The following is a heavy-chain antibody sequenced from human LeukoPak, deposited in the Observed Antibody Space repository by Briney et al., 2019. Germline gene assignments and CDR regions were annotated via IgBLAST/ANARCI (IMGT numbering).Heavy chain of an antibody. V-gene: IGHV4-39*01. J-gene: IGHJ3*02. D-gene: IGHD2-2*01. Sequence: SETLSLTCTVSGGSISSSSYYWGWIRQPPGKGLEWIGSIYYSGSTYYNPSLKSRVTISVDTSKNQFSLKLSSVTAADTAVYYCARRQDGDCSSTSCYLNAFDIWGQGTMVTVSS. CDR2: IYYSGST. CDR1: GGSISSSSYY. CDR3: ARRQDGDCSSTSCYLNAFDI.